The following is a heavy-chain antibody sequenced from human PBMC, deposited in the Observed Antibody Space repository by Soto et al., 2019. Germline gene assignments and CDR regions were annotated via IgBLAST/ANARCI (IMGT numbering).Heavy chain of an antibody. Sequence: PGGSLRLSCAASGFICSSYDMSWVRQAPGKGLEWVSTILVAGSTHYEDSVKGRFTIPRDTSKNTVYLQMNSLTAGDTAVYYCAKATATGGGAFDICGQGTMVTVSS. CDR1: GFICSSYD. CDR2: ILVAGST. D-gene: IGHD2-8*02. J-gene: IGHJ3*02. V-gene: IGHV3-23*01. CDR3: AKATATGGGAFDI.